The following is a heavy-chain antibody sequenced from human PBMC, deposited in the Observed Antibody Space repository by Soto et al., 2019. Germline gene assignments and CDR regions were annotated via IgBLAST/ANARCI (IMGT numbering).Heavy chain of an antibody. J-gene: IGHJ4*02. D-gene: IGHD4-4*01. CDR2: IYYSGST. CDR3: ARAGTTVTTMTSLDY. V-gene: IGHV4-59*01. Sequence: KPSETLSLTCTVSGGSISSYYWSWIRQPPGKGLEWIGYIYYSGSTNYNPSLKSRVTISVDTSKNQFSLKLSSVTAADTAVYYCARAGTTVTTMTSLDYWGQGTLVTVSS. CDR1: GGSISSYY.